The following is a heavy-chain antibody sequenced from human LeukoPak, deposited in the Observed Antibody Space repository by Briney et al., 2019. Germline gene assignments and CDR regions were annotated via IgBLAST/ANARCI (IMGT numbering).Heavy chain of an antibody. V-gene: IGHV4-59*01. CDR2: IHYTGST. Sequence: SETLSLTCSVSGGSISSYYWSWIRQPPGKGLEWIGYIHYTGSTNYNSSLKSRVTISVDTSKNQFSLKLSSVTAADTAVYYCARSGGGGRYERYFDYWGQGTLVTVSS. D-gene: IGHD6-19*01. CDR1: GGSISSYY. J-gene: IGHJ4*02. CDR3: ARSGGGGRYERYFDY.